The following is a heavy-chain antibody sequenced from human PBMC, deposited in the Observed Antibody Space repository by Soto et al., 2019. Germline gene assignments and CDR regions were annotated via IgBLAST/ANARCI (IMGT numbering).Heavy chain of an antibody. Sequence: PGGSLRLSCSASGFTFSTYWMHWVRQAPGKGLVWGSRINTDGTTTNYADSVKGRFTISRDNSKSTLWLQMNSLRAEDTAVYYCAKDGSQRGPDIYFAYWGQGTLVTVSS. D-gene: IGHD1-1*01. CDR1: GFTFSTYW. V-gene: IGHV3-74*01. CDR2: INTDGTTT. CDR3: AKDGSQRGPDIYFAY. J-gene: IGHJ4*02.